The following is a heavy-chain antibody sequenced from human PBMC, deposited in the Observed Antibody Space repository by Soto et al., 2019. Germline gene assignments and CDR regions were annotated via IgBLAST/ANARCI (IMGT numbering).Heavy chain of an antibody. CDR3: ARHLAATMGHDN. Sequence: QVQLVQSGAEMKKPGSSVKVSCKACGGSFKTYAFNWVRQAPGQGLEYMGGIIPVFGTANYAQNFQDRVTITADTSTSTVHMELSSLTSEDTAIYYCARHLAATMGHDNWGQGTLVTVSS. CDR1: GGSFKTYA. J-gene: IGHJ4*02. D-gene: IGHD1-26*01. CDR2: IIPVFGTA. V-gene: IGHV1-69*14.